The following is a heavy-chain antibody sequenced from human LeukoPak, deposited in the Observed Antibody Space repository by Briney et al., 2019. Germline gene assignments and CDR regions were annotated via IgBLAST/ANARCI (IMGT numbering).Heavy chain of an antibody. J-gene: IGHJ4*02. D-gene: IGHD5-24*01. CDR3: AKTPTDHKEMATMLY. Sequence: GGSLRLSCAASGFTFSSYSMNWVRQAPGKGLEWVSYISSSSSTIYYADSVKGRFTISRDNAKNSLYLQMNSLRAEDTAVYYCAKTPTDHKEMATMLYWGQGTLVTVSS. CDR2: ISSSSSTI. CDR1: GFTFSSYS. V-gene: IGHV3-48*01.